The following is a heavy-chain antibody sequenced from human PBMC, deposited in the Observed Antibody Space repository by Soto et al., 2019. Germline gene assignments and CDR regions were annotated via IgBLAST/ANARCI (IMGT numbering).Heavy chain of an antibody. V-gene: IGHV4-30-4*01. D-gene: IGHD1-20*01. Sequence: SETLSLTCTVSGGSISSGDYYWSWIRQPPGKGLEWIGYIYYGGSTYYNPSLKSRVTISVDTSKNQFSLKLSSVTAADTAVYYCARAGRQRKYNWNFWGQGTLVTVSS. J-gene: IGHJ4*02. CDR2: IYYGGST. CDR3: ARAGRQRKYNWNF. CDR1: GGSISSGDYY.